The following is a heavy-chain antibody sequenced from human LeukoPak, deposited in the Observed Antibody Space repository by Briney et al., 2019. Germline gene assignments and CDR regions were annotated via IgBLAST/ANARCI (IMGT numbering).Heavy chain of an antibody. V-gene: IGHV1-69*04. Sequence: SVKVSCKASGYTFTSYDINWVRQAPGQGLEWMGRIIPILGIANYAQKFQGRVTITADKSTSTAYMELSSLRSEDTAVYYCALSPPAPYYFDYWGQGTLITVSS. CDR1: GYTFTSYD. J-gene: IGHJ4*02. CDR2: IIPILGIA. CDR3: ALSPPAPYYFDY.